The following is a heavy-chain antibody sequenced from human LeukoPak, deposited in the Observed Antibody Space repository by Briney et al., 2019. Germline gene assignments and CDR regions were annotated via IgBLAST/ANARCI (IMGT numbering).Heavy chain of an antibody. CDR2: IYYSGST. J-gene: IGHJ5*01. D-gene: IGHD3-10*01. Sequence: PSETLSLTCTVSGGSISSYYWSWIRQPPGKGLEWIGYIYYSGSTNYNPSLKSRVTISVDTSKNQFSLKLSSVTAADTAVYYCARAEGSGSYYSLDSWGQGTVVTVSS. V-gene: IGHV4-59*08. CDR1: GGSISSYY. CDR3: ARAEGSGSYYSLDS.